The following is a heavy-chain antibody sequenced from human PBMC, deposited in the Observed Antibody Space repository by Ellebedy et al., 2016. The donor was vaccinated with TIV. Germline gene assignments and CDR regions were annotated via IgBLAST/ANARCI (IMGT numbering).Heavy chain of an antibody. D-gene: IGHD3-9*01. Sequence: GGSLRLSCVASGFTFSSYGIHWVRQAPGQGLAWVAFISYYGSNNNYGDSVKGRFTISRDKSKNTLYLQMNSLRAEETAVYYCAKEAYDILTGFQMQGMDVWGQGTTVTVSA. J-gene: IGHJ6*01. CDR3: AKEAYDILTGFQMQGMDV. CDR2: ISYYGSNN. CDR1: GFTFSSYG. V-gene: IGHV3-30*18.